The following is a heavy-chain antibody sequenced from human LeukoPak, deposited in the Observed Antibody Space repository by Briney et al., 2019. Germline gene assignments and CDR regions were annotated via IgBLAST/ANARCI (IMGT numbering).Heavy chain of an antibody. CDR2: INPNSGGT. Sequence: GASVKVSCKASGYTFTGYYMHWVRQAPGQGLEWMGWINPNSGGTNYAQKFQGRVTITADESTSTAYMELSSLRSEDTAVYYCARPGPAAIHRSPRDYYYYYMDVWGKGTTVTVSS. CDR1: GYTFTGYY. D-gene: IGHD2-2*02. V-gene: IGHV1-2*02. CDR3: ARPGPAAIHRSPRDYYYYYMDV. J-gene: IGHJ6*03.